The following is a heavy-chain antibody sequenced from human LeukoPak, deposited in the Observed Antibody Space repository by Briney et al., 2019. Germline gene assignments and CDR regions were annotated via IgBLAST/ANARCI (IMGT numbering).Heavy chain of an antibody. V-gene: IGHV5-10-1*01. CDR1: GYSFTSYW. CDR3: ARGITMVRGVDNWFDP. Sequence: GESLGISCKGSGYSFTSYWISWVRQMPGKGLEWMGRIDPSDSYTNYSPSFQGHVTISADKSISTAYLQWCSLKASDTAMYYCARGITMVRGVDNWFDPWGQGTLVTVSS. CDR2: IDPSDSYT. D-gene: IGHD3-10*01. J-gene: IGHJ5*02.